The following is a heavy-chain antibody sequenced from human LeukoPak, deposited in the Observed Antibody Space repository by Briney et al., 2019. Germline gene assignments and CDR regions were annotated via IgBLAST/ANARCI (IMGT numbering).Heavy chain of an antibody. CDR1: GFTFSGSA. CDR3: TRIETTVTGFDY. V-gene: IGHV3-73*01. Sequence: GGSLRLSCAASGFTFSGSAMHWVRQTSGKGQEWVGRIRSKTNSYATAYAASVKGRFTISRDDSKNTAYLQMNSLKTEDTAVYYCTRIETTVTGFDYWGQGTLVTVSS. J-gene: IGHJ4*02. D-gene: IGHD4-17*01. CDR2: IRSKTNSYAT.